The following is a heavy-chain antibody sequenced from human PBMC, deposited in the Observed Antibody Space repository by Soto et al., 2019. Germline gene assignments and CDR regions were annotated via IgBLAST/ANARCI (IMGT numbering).Heavy chain of an antibody. J-gene: IGHJ6*02. Sequence: SVKVSCKASGGTFSSYAISWVRQAPGQGLEWMGGIIPTFGTANYAQKFQGRVTITADESTSTAYMELSSLRSEDTAVYYCARGERWLQFDYYYGMDVWGQGTTVTVSS. CDR1: GGTFSSYA. CDR3: ARGERWLQFDYYYGMDV. V-gene: IGHV1-69*13. D-gene: IGHD5-12*01. CDR2: IIPTFGTA.